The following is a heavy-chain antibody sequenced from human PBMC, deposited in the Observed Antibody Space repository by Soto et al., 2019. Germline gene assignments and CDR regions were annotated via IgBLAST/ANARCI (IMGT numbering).Heavy chain of an antibody. CDR3: ALKGDIVVVVEPRYFDY. CDR1: GGSISSSSYY. V-gene: IGHV4-39*01. D-gene: IGHD2-15*01. CDR2: IYYSGST. Sequence: SETLSLTCTVSGGSISSSSYYWGWIRQPPGKGLEWIGSIYYSGSTYYNPSLKSRVTISVDTSKNQFSLKLSSVTAADTAVYYCALKGDIVVVVEPRYFDYWGQGTLVTVSS. J-gene: IGHJ4*02.